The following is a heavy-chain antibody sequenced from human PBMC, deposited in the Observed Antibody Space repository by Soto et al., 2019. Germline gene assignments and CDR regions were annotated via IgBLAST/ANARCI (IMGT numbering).Heavy chain of an antibody. CDR3: VNSRSGYYDSSGYYDY. Sequence: EVQLLESGGGLVQPGGSLRLSCAASGFTFSSYAMSWVRQAPGKGLEWVSAISGSGGSTYYADSVKGRFTISRDNSKNTLYLQKKRMRAEDTAVYYCVNSRSGYYDSSGYYDYWGQGTLVTVSS. V-gene: IGHV3-23*01. J-gene: IGHJ4*02. D-gene: IGHD3-22*01. CDR1: GFTFSSYA. CDR2: ISGSGGST.